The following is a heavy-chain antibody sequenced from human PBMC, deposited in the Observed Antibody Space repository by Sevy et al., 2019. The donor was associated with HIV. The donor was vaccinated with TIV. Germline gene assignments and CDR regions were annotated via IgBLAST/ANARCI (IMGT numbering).Heavy chain of an antibody. V-gene: IGHV3-23*01. CDR3: AKDRGSYYVNY. Sequence: GGSLRLSCAASGFTFSSYAMSWVRQAPGKGLEWVSAISGSGGSTYYAASVKGRFTISRDNSKNTLYLQMNSLRAEDTAVYYCAKDRGSYYVNYWGQGTLVTVSS. CDR2: ISGSGGST. J-gene: IGHJ4*02. CDR1: GFTFSSYA. D-gene: IGHD1-26*01.